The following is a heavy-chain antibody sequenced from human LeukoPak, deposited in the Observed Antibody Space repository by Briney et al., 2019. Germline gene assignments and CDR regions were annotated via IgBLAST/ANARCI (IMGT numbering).Heavy chain of an antibody. CDR2: INHSGST. V-gene: IGHV4-34*01. J-gene: IGHJ4*02. Sequence: PSETLSLTCAVYGGSFSGYYWSWIRQPPGKGLEWIGEINHSGSTNYNPSLKSRVTISVDTSKNQFFLKLSSVTAADTAVYYCARLRGYYDSSGYYTYWGQGTLVTVSS. CDR1: GGSFSGYY. CDR3: ARLRGYYDSSGYYTY. D-gene: IGHD3-22*01.